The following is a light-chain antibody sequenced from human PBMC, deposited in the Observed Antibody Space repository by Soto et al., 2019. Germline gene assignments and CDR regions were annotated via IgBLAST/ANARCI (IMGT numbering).Light chain of an antibody. CDR1: SGYSNYK. V-gene: IGLV9-49*01. J-gene: IGLJ2*01. Sequence: QSVLTQPPSASASLGASVTLTGTLSSGYSNYKVDWYQQRPGKGPRFVMRVGTGGIVGSKGDGIPDRFSVLGSGLNRYLTIKNSQEEDESDYHCGADHGSGSNFVVVFGGGTKLTVL. CDR2: VGTGGIVG. CDR3: GADHGSGSNFVVV.